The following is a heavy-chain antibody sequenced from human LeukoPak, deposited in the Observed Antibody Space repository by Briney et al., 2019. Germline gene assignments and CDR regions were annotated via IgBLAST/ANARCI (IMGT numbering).Heavy chain of an antibody. CDR2: ITSTSSYV. J-gene: IGHJ6*03. Sequence: GGSLRLSCEASGFTFSTYNMNWVRQAPGKRLEWVSSITSTSSYVFYADSVKGRFTISRDNAKNSLHLQINSLRAEDTAVYYCARETSQKGAHYMDVWGKGTTVTISS. CDR3: ARETSQKGAHYMDV. D-gene: IGHD3-16*01. CDR1: GFTFSTYN. V-gene: IGHV3-21*04.